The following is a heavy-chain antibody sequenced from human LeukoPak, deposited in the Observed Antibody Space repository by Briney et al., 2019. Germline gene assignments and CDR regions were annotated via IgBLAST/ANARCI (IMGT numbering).Heavy chain of an antibody. CDR2: ISSSSSYT. D-gene: IGHD1-1*01. V-gene: IGHV3-11*06. CDR1: GFTFSDYY. Sequence: LGGSLRLSCAASGFTFSDYYMSWIRQAPGKGLEWVSYISSSSSYTNYADSVKGRFTISRDNAKNTLYLQMNSLRAEDTAVYHCARDEGGKALDYWGQGTLVTASS. J-gene: IGHJ4*02. CDR3: ARDEGGKALDY.